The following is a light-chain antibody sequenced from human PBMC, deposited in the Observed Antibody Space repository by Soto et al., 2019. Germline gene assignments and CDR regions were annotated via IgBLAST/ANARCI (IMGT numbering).Light chain of an antibody. CDR3: QQTYNLHRT. CDR2: GSS. CDR1: LTIGHS. V-gene: IGKV1-39*01. J-gene: IGKJ1*01. Sequence: DIQMTQSPSSLSASVGDRVTITCRASLTIGHSLSWFQQKAGKPPTLLIYGSSALQRGVPARFSGSGSGTEFTLTINKMQREDLATYYGQQTYNLHRTFGQGPKV.